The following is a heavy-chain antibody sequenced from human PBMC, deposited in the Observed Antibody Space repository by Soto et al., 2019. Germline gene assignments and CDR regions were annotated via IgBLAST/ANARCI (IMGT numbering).Heavy chain of an antibody. CDR3: ARDRCSSTSCYEEYYYYYGMDV. J-gene: IGHJ6*02. CDR1: GFTFSSYA. D-gene: IGHD2-2*01. CDR2: ISYDGSNK. Sequence: ESVGGVVQPGRSLRLSCAASGFTFSSYAMHWVRQAPGKGLEWVAVISYDGSNKYYADSVKGRFTISRDNSKNTLYLQMNSLRAEDTAVYYCARDRCSSTSCYEEYYYYYGMDVWGQGTTVTVSS. V-gene: IGHV3-30-3*01.